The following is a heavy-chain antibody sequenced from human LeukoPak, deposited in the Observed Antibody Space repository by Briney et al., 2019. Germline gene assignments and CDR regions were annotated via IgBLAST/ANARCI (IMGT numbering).Heavy chain of an antibody. CDR1: GGSISSGDYY. CDR2: IYYSGST. CDR3: ASPVRYCSSTSCSRDY. V-gene: IGHV4-30-4*02. D-gene: IGHD2-2*01. J-gene: IGHJ4*02. Sequence: SETLSLTCTVSGGSISSGDYYWSWIRQPPGKGLEWIGYIYYSGSTYYNPSLKSRVTISVDTSKNQFPLKLSSVTAADTAVYYCASPVRYCSSTSCSRDYWGQGTLVTVSS.